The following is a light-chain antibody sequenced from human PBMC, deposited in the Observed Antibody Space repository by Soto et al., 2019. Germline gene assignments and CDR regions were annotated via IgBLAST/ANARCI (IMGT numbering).Light chain of an antibody. V-gene: IGKV3-20*01. CDR3: QQYGSSPPYT. CDR2: AAS. CDR1: RSFASSY. Sequence: DMVLTQSPGTLSLSPGERATLSCRASRSFASSYLGWYQQKPGQAPRLLLYAASKRATGIPDRFSGSGSGTDFTLTINRLEPEDSAVYYFQQYGSSPPYTFGQGTKVEI. J-gene: IGKJ2*01.